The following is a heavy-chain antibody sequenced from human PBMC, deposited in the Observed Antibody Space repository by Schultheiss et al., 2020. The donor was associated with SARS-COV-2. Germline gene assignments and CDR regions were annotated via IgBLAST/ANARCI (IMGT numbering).Heavy chain of an antibody. J-gene: IGHJ4*02. D-gene: IGHD3-10*01. V-gene: IGHV4-34*01. CDR3: VSYYSNPAGISYNGLDY. CDR2: INHSGST. CDR1: GGSFSAYY. Sequence: SQTLSLTCAVYGGSFSAYYWSWIRQPPGKGLEWIGEINHSGSTNYNPSLRSRVTISADTSKDQFSLTVTSVTAADTAVYYCVSYYSNPAGISYNGLDYWGRGTLVTVSS.